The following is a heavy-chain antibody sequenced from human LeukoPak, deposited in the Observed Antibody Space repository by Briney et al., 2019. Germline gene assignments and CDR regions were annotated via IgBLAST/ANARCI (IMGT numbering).Heavy chain of an antibody. J-gene: IGHJ5*02. CDR3: ARVVVAAASDWFDP. V-gene: IGHV4-30-2*01. CDR1: GGSISSGGYS. CDR2: IYHSGST. D-gene: IGHD2-15*01. Sequence: SETLSLTCAVSGGSISSGGYSWSWIRQPPGKGLEWIGYIYHSGSTYYNPSLKSRVTISVDRSKNQFSLKLSSVTAADTAVYYCARVVVAAASDWFDPWGQGTLVTVSS.